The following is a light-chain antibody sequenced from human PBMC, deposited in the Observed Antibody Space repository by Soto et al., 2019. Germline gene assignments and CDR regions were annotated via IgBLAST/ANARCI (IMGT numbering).Light chain of an antibody. CDR3: QHSYSTSVT. J-gene: IGKJ4*01. CDR2: AAS. Sequence: DIQMTQSPSSMSASVGDRVTITCRASQSISSYLNWYQQKPGKAPKLLIYAASSLKSGVPSRFIGSGARTDVTLTISSLQPADFATDYCQHSYSTSVTFGGGTKVEIK. V-gene: IGKV1-39*01. CDR1: QSISSY.